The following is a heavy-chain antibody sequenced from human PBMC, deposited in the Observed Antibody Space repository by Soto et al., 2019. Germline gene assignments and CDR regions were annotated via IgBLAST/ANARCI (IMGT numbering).Heavy chain of an antibody. CDR2: IIPIFGTA. CDR1: GGTFSSYA. Sequence: GAAVKVSCKASGGTFSSYAISWVRQAPGQGLEWMGGIIPIFGTANYAQKFQGRVTITADESTSTAYMELSSLRSEDTAVYYCASLPAAGIRWFDPWGQGTVVTVYS. V-gene: IGHV1-69*13. CDR3: ASLPAAGIRWFDP. J-gene: IGHJ5*02. D-gene: IGHD6-13*01.